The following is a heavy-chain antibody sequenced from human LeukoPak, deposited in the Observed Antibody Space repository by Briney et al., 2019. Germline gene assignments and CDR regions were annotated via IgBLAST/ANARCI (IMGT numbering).Heavy chain of an antibody. V-gene: IGHV3-33*01. CDR1: GFTFSNYG. CDR2: IWYDGSNK. D-gene: IGHD5-12*01. Sequence: PGGSLRLSCAASGFTFSNYGMHWVRQAPGKGLEWVAVIWYDGSNKYYADSVKGRFTISRDNSKNTLYLQMNSLRAEDTAVYYCARGARGYSGYDYGDYWGQGTLVTVSS. CDR3: ARGARGYSGYDYGDY. J-gene: IGHJ4*02.